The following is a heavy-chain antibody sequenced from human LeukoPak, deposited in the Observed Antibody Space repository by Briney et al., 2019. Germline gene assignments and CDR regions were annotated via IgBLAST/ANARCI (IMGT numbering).Heavy chain of an antibody. V-gene: IGHV3-21*01. Sequence: GGSLRLSCAASGFTFSSYSMNWVRQAPGKGLEWVSSISSSSSYIYYADSVKGRFTISRDNAKNSLYLQMNSLRAEDTAVYYCAKTVAPVTPIFDYWGQGTLVTVSS. D-gene: IGHD2-21*02. CDR3: AKTVAPVTPIFDY. CDR1: GFTFSSYS. J-gene: IGHJ4*02. CDR2: ISSSSSYI.